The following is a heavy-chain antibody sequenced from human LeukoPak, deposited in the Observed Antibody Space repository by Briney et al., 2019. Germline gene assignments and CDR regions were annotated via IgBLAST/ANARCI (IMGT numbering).Heavy chain of an antibody. J-gene: IGHJ3*02. Sequence: ASVKVSCKASGGTFSSYAISWVRQAPGQGLEWMGGIIPIFGTANYAQKFQGRVTITTDESTSTAYMELSSLRSEDTAVCYCARVSGAMATHDAFDIWGQGTMVTVSS. CDR2: IIPIFGTA. V-gene: IGHV1-69*05. D-gene: IGHD7-27*01. CDR1: GGTFSSYA. CDR3: ARVSGAMATHDAFDI.